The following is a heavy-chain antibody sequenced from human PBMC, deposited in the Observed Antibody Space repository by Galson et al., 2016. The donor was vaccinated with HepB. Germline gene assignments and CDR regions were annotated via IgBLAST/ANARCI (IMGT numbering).Heavy chain of an antibody. D-gene: IGHD3-10*01. Sequence: SVKVSRKASGYTFTNYGLSWVRQAPGQGLEYMGWISAYNGDTNYAQNLQGRVTMTTDTSTSTAYMKLRSLRPDDTAVYYFARRAGGYFDYGDQGTLVTVS. V-gene: IGHV1-18*01. CDR3: ARRAGGYFDY. CDR2: ISAYNGDT. CDR1: GYTFTNYG. J-gene: IGHJ4*02.